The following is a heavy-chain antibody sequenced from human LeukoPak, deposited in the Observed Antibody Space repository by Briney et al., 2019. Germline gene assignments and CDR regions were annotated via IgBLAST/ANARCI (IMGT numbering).Heavy chain of an antibody. CDR2: MNPNSGNT. Sequence: ASVKVSCKASGYTFTSYGINWVRQATGQGLEWMGWMNPNSGNTGYAQKFQGRVTMTRNTSISTAYMELSSLRSEDTAVYYCARKASIAARLGWFDPWGQGTLVTVSS. CDR1: GYTFTSYG. D-gene: IGHD6-6*01. V-gene: IGHV1-8*01. J-gene: IGHJ5*02. CDR3: ARKASIAARLGWFDP.